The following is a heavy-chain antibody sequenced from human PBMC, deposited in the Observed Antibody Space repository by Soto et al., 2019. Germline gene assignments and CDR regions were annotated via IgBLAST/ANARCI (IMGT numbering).Heavy chain of an antibody. CDR3: TTASYSTMIEVRFDY. V-gene: IGHV3-15*07. CDR2: IKSKALGGTT. D-gene: IGHD3-22*01. Sequence: GGSLRLXCAASGFAFSNAWINWVRQAPGKGLEWVGRIKSKALGGTTDFAAPVRGRFAITRDDSRNMVYMQMNSLNTEDTAVYYCTTASYSTMIEVRFDYWGHGTLVTVSS. J-gene: IGHJ4*01. CDR1: GFAFSNAW.